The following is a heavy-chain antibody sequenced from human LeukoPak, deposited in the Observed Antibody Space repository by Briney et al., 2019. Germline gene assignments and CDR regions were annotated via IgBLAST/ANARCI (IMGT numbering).Heavy chain of an antibody. V-gene: IGHV1-2*02. J-gene: IGHJ4*02. Sequence: ASVKVSCKASGYAFTDFYLHWVRPAPGRGPEWMGWIFPRSGGTKYAQKFQGRVTMTRDTSISTAYMELYSLRHDDTAVYFCATGLGYYDSTIRDWGQGTLVTVSS. CDR1: GYAFTDFY. CDR3: ATGLGYYDSTIRD. D-gene: IGHD3-22*01. CDR2: IFPRSGGT.